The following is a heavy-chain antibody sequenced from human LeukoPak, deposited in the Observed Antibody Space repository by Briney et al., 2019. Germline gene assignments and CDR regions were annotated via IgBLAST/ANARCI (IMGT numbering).Heavy chain of an antibody. CDR2: MNPNSGNT. D-gene: IGHD3-22*01. V-gene: IGHV1-8*01. CDR1: GYTFTSYD. J-gene: IGHJ3*02. CDR3: AITIPITMIGRGDAFDI. Sequence: ASVKVSCKASGYTFTSYDINWVRQATGQGLEWMGWMNPNSGNTGYAQKFQGRVTMTRNTSISTAYMELSSLRSEDTAVYYCAITIPITMIGRGDAFDIWGQGTMVTVSS.